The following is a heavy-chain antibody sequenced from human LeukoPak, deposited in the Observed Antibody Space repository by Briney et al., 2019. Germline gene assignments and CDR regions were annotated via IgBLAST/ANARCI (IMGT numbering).Heavy chain of an antibody. CDR3: ARAKGAGSGYYRPPYYFDY. CDR1: GGSISSSSYY. J-gene: IGHJ4*02. V-gene: IGHV4-39*07. D-gene: IGHD3-3*01. CDR2: IYYSGST. Sequence: SETLSLTCTVSGGSISSSSYYWGWIRQPPGKGLEWIGSIYYSGSTYYNPSLKSRVTISVDTSKNQFSLKLSSVTAADTAVYYCARAKGAGSGYYRPPYYFDYWGQGTLVTVSS.